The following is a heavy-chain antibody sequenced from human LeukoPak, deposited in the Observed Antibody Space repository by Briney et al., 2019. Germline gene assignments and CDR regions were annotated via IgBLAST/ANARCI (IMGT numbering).Heavy chain of an antibody. Sequence: GGSLRLSCAASGFTVSSNYMSWVRQAPGKGLEWVSAISGSGGSTYYADSVKGRFTISRDNSKNTLYLQMNSLRAEDTAVYYCAKDQRVVVVPAAINWFDPWGQGTLVAVSS. CDR3: AKDQRVVVVPAAINWFDP. V-gene: IGHV3-23*01. J-gene: IGHJ5*02. CDR2: ISGSGGST. CDR1: GFTVSSNY. D-gene: IGHD2-2*01.